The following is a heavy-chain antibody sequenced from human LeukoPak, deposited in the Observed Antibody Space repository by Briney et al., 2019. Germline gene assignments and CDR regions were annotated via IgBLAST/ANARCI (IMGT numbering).Heavy chain of an antibody. CDR2: ISSSSSYI. J-gene: IGHJ4*02. D-gene: IGHD5-18*01. CDR3: ARVGGYSYGYRVVSYFDY. V-gene: IGHV3-21*01. Sequence: GGSLRLSCAASGFTFSSYSMNWVRQAPGKGLEWVSSISSSSSYIYYADSVKGRFTISRDNAKNSLYLRMNSLRAEDTAVYYCARVGGYSYGYRVVSYFDYWGQGTLVTVSS. CDR1: GFTFSSYS.